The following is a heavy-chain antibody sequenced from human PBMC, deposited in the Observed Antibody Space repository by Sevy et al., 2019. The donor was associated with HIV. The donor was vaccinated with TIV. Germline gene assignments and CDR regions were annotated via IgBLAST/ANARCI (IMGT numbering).Heavy chain of an antibody. CDR2: ISFSGSKT. J-gene: IGHJ4*02. Sequence: GGSLRLSCAAAGFNFNNYAMTWVRQAPGKGLEWVSGISFSGSKTYYAGSVKGRFSISRDHSKNTLYLQMNNVRVEDMSVYFCAKTPFMDFWNDYYSFYFDFWGQGTLVTVSS. D-gene: IGHD3-3*01. V-gene: IGHV3-23*01. CDR1: GFNFNNYA. CDR3: AKTPFMDFWNDYYSFYFDF.